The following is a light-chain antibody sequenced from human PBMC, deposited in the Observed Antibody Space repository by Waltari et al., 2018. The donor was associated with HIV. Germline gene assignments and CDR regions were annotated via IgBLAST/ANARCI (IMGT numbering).Light chain of an antibody. CDR2: DSK. J-gene: IGLJ3*02. V-gene: IGLV1-51*01. Sequence: QSVLTQPPSVSAAPGQKVTISCSGSSSNIGNNYVTWYQQLPGTAPKLRIYDSKKRPSGIPDRFSGSKSGTSGTLAITGLQTGDEADYYCGTWDSSLSAWVFGGGTKLTVL. CDR3: GTWDSSLSAWV. CDR1: SSNIGNNY.